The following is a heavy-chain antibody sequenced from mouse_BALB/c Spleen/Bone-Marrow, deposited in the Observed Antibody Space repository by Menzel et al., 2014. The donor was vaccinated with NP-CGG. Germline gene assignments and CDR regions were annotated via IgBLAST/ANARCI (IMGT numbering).Heavy chain of an antibody. CDR3: ARGLYGDSVY. V-gene: IGHV1-69*02. Sequence: QVQLQQSGADLVKPGASVKLSCKASGYTFTSYWMHWVKQRPGQGLEWIGGIDPSDSYTNYNQKFKGKATLTVDKSSSPGHHPVSRLTTEEPAVHYCARGLYGDSVYWGQGTTLTVSS. D-gene: IGHD2-13*01. J-gene: IGHJ2*01. CDR2: IDPSDSYT. CDR1: GYTFTSYW.